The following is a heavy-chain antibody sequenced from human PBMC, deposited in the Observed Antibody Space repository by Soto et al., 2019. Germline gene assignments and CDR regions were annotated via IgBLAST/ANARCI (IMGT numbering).Heavy chain of an antibody. CDR1: GFTFSSYW. CDR2: IKQDGSEK. J-gene: IGHJ4*02. V-gene: IGHV3-7*03. Sequence: GGSLRLSCAASGFTFSSYWMSWVRQAPGKGLEWVANIKQDGSEKYYVDSVKGRFTISRDNAKNSLYLQMNSLRAEDTALYYCAKGYCSSTSCSFDYWGQGTLVTSPQ. D-gene: IGHD2-2*01. CDR3: AKGYCSSTSCSFDY.